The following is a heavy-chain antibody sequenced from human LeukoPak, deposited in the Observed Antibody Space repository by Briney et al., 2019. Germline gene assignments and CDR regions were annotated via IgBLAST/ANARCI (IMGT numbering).Heavy chain of an antibody. CDR3: AKAAVDSSGWRHYYYYYYGMDV. CDR2: ISYDGSNK. CDR1: GFTFSSYG. J-gene: IGHJ6*02. D-gene: IGHD6-19*01. V-gene: IGHV3-30*18. Sequence: PGGSLRLSCAASGFTFSSYGMHWVRQAPGKGLEWVAVISYDGSNKYYADSVKGRFTISRDNSKNTLYLQMNSLRAEDTAVYYCAKAAVDSSGWRHYYYYYYGMDVWGQGTTVTVSS.